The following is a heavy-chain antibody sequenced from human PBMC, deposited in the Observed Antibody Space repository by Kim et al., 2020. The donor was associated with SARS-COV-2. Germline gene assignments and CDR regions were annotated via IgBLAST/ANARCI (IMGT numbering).Heavy chain of an antibody. CDR3: ARAGAAAGTPDYYYYMDV. V-gene: IGHV1-69*13. J-gene: IGHJ6*03. CDR2: IIPIFGTA. CDR1: GGTFSSYA. D-gene: IGHD6-13*01. Sequence: SVKVSCKASGGTFSSYAISWVRQAPGQGLEWMGGIIPIFGTANYAQKFQGRVTITADESTSTAYMELSSLRSEDTAVYYCARAGAAAGTPDYYYYMDVWGKGTTVTVSS.